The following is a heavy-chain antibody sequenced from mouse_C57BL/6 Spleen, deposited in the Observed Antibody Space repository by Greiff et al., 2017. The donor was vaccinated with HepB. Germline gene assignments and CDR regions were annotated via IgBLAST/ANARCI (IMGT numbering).Heavy chain of an antibody. CDR3: AREDDYHWYVDV. D-gene: IGHD2-4*01. Sequence: EVQLQQSGPELVKPGASVKIPCKASGYTFTDYNMDWVKQSHGKSLEWIGDITPNNGGTIYNQKFKGKATLTVDKSSSTAYMELRSLTSEDTAVYYGAREDDYHWYVDVWGTGTTVTVAS. CDR2: ITPNNGGT. J-gene: IGHJ1*03. V-gene: IGHV1-18*01. CDR1: GYTFTDYN.